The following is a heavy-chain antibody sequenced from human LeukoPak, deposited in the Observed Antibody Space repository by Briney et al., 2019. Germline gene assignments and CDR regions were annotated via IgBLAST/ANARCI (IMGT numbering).Heavy chain of an antibody. Sequence: PGGSRRPSCAASELDFRTYGMHWVRKSPGKGLEWVAVISYDGSSKYYADSVKGRFTISRDSPENTLYLQMNSLRAEDTAVYHCATEEYYYGMAVWGQGNTVTVSS. CDR1: ELDFRTYG. CDR2: ISYDGSSK. V-gene: IGHV3-30*03. J-gene: IGHJ6*02. CDR3: ATEEYYYGMAV.